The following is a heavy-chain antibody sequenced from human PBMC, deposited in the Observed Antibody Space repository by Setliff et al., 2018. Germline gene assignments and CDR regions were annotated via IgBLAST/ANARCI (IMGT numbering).Heavy chain of an antibody. CDR1: GFAFSSSG. D-gene: IGHD3-3*01. CDR3: ARGYRGYYNFWSGSQGANWFDP. J-gene: IGHJ5*02. Sequence: SVKVSCKASGFAFSSSGISWVRQAPGQGLEWMGGIIPIFGTANYAQKFQGRVTITADESTSTAYMELSSLRSEDTAVYYCARGYRGYYNFWSGSQGANWFDPWGQGTLVTV. CDR2: IIPIFGTA. V-gene: IGHV1-69*13.